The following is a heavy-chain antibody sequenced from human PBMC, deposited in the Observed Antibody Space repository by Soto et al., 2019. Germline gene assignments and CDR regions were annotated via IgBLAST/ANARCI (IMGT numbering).Heavy chain of an antibody. J-gene: IGHJ5*01. D-gene: IGHD3-10*01. CDR2: IIAGNKDT. CDR3: ARHGSPSPPGNWFDS. V-gene: IGHV1-3*01. CDR1: GYTFSTYA. Sequence: QVELVQSGAEVKEPGASVKLSCKASGYTFSTYAMHWVRQAPGQSLEWMGWIIAGNKDTRSSQKFQGRVTFTSDTSANIGYMELRSLRSEDTAVYYCARHGSPSPPGNWFDSWSQGTLVTVSS.